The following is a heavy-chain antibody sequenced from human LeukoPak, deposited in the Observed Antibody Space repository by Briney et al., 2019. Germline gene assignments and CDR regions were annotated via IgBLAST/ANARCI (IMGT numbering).Heavy chain of an antibody. CDR2: ISSSGSTI. Sequence: GGSLGLSCAASGFTFSSYEMNWVRQAPGKGLEWVSYISSSGSTIYYADSVKGRFTISRDNAKNSLYLQMNSLRAEDTAVYYCARVGCSGGSCRYGNYFDYWGQGTLVTVSS. J-gene: IGHJ4*02. D-gene: IGHD2-15*01. CDR3: ARVGCSGGSCRYGNYFDY. CDR1: GFTFSSYE. V-gene: IGHV3-48*03.